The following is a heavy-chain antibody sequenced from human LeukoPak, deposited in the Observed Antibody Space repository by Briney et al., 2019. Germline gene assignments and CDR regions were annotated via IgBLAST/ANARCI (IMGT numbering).Heavy chain of an antibody. Sequence: RGSLRLSCAASGFTFSSYAMHWVRQAPGKGLEWVAVISYDGSNKYYADSVKGRFTISRDNSKNMLYLQMNSLRAEDTAVYYCARETIGGAFDIWGQGTMVTVSS. CDR2: ISYDGSNK. J-gene: IGHJ3*02. V-gene: IGHV3-30*04. CDR3: ARETIGGAFDI. CDR1: GFTFSSYA. D-gene: IGHD3-16*01.